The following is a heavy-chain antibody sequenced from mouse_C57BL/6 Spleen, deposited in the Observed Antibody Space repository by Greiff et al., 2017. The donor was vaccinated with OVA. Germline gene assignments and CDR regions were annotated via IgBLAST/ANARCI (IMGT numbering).Heavy chain of an antibody. CDR1: GFTFSSYA. Sequence: EVQRVESGAGLVKPGGSLKLSCAASGFTFSSYAMSWVRQTPEKRLEWVAYIGSGGDYINYADTVKGRYTISRDNARNTLYLQMSSLKSEGTAMYYCTRDGRCSSWFAYWGQGTLVTVSA. CDR2: IGSGGDYI. J-gene: IGHJ3*01. V-gene: IGHV5-9-1*02. CDR3: TRDGRCSSWFAY. D-gene: IGHD1-1*01.